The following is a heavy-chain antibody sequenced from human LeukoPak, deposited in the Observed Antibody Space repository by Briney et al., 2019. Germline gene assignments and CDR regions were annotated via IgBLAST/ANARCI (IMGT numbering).Heavy chain of an antibody. CDR3: AKTGRYYGSGSADY. V-gene: IGHV3-23*01. J-gene: IGHJ4*02. CDR1: GFTFSSYA. Sequence: GGSLRLSCAASGFTFSSYAMSWVRQAPGKGLEWVSAISGSGGSTYYADAVKGRFTICRDNSKNTLYLQMNSLRAEDTAVYYCAKTGRYYGSGSADYWGQGTLVTVSS. CDR2: ISGSGGST. D-gene: IGHD3-10*01.